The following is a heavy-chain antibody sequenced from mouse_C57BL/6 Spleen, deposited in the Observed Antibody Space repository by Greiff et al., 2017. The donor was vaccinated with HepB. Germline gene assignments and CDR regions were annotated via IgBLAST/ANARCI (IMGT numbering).Heavy chain of an antibody. CDR3: ARHENYYGSSLYYFDY. J-gene: IGHJ2*01. D-gene: IGHD1-1*01. CDR1: GYTFTEYT. V-gene: IGHV1-62-2*01. CDR2: FYPGSGSI. Sequence: VQLQQSGAELVKPGASVKLSCKASGYTFTEYTIHWVKQRSGQGLEWIGWFYPGSGSIKYNEKFKDKATLTADKSSSTGYMELSRLTSEDSAVYFCARHENYYGSSLYYFDYWGQGTTLTVSS.